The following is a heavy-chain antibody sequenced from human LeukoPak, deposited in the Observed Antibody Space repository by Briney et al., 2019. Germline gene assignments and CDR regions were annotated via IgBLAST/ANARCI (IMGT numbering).Heavy chain of an antibody. CDR2: ISSSSSTI. J-gene: IGHJ4*02. CDR3: ARDGVVAGPWHFDY. Sequence: GGSLRLSCAASGFTFSSYSMNWVRQAPGKGLEWISHISSSSSTIYYADSLKGRFTISRDNAKNSLYLQMNSLRAEDTAVYYCARDGVVAGPWHFDYWGQGTLVTVSS. CDR1: GFTFSSYS. D-gene: IGHD2-15*01. V-gene: IGHV3-48*01.